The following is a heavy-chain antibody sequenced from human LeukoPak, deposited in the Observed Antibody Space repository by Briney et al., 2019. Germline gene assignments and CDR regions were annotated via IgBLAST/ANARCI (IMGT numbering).Heavy chain of an antibody. CDR3: AKLCGGDCYSHYFDY. CDR1: GFTFSSCA. CDR2: ISYDGSNK. Sequence: GGSLRLSCAASGFTFSSCAMHWVRQAPGTGLEWVAVISYDGSNKYYADSVKGRFTISRDNSKNTLYLQMNSLRAEDTAVYYCAKLCGGDCYSHYFDYWGQGTLVTVSS. J-gene: IGHJ4*02. V-gene: IGHV3-30*04. D-gene: IGHD2-21*02.